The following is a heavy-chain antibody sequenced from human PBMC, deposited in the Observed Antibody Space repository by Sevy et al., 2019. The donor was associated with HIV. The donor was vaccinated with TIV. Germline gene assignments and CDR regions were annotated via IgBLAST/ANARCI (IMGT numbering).Heavy chain of an antibody. CDR1: GYSFTSYW. D-gene: IGHD4-17*01. J-gene: IGHJ3*02. CDR3: ARPRTTVVSRDAFDI. Sequence: GESLKISCKGSGYSFTSYWIGWVRQMPGKGLEWMGIIYPGDSDTRYSPSFQGQFTISADKSISTAYLQWSSLKASDTVMYYCARPRTTVVSRDAFDIWGQGTMVTVSS. V-gene: IGHV5-51*01. CDR2: IYPGDSDT.